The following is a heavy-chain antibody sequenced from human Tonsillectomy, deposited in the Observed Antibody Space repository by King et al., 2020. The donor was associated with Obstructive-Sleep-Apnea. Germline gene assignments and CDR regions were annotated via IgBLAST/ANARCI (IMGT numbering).Heavy chain of an antibody. J-gene: IGHJ4*02. CDR2: ISGSGGSP. CDR1: GFTFSSYA. D-gene: IGHD6-19*01. Sequence: VQLVESGGGLVQPGGSLRLSCAASGFTFSSYAMSWVRQAPGKGLEWGSAISGSGGSPYYAASVKGRFTISRDNSKNKLYLQMNSLRAEDTAVYYWAKDLGSGSGWSDPFDYWGQGTLVTVSS. CDR3: AKDLGSGSGWSDPFDY. V-gene: IGHV3-23*04.